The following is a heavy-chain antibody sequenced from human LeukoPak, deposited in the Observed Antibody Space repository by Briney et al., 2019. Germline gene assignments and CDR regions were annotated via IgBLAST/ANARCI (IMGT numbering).Heavy chain of an antibody. CDR1: GYTLTELS. V-gene: IGHV1-24*01. CDR2: FDPEEGET. J-gene: IGHJ2*01. Sequence: ASVNVSCKVSGYTLTELSMHWVRQAPGKGLEWMRGFDPEEGETIYAQKFQGRVTMTEDTSTDTAYMELSRLRSDDTAVYYCARSFTDQKALAVAGTDWYFDLWGRGTLVTVSS. CDR3: ARSFTDQKALAVAGTDWYFDL. D-gene: IGHD6-19*01.